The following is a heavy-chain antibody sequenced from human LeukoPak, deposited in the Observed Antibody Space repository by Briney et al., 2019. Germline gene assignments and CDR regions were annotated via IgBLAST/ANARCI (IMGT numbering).Heavy chain of an antibody. J-gene: IGHJ4*02. CDR3: ARDFDDYGDPLDY. CDR2: TNWDGGRT. V-gene: IGHV3-20*04. D-gene: IGHD4-17*01. CDR1: GFTFDDYA. Sequence: PGGSLRLSCAASGFTFDDYAMSWVRQTPGKGLEWVSGTNWDGGRTGYADSVKGRFTISRDNAKNSLYLQMNSLRAEDTAVYYCARDFDDYGDPLDYWGQGTLVTVSP.